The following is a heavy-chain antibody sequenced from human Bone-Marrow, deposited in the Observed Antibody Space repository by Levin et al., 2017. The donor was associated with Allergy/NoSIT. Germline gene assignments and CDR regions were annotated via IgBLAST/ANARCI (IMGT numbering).Heavy chain of an antibody. D-gene: IGHD1-26*01. CDR1: GFTFDDYT. Sequence: GESLKISCAASGFTFDDYTISWLRQAPGKGLEWVSTINWNGVSIGYAASVKGRFTISRDNAKNSLYLQMDSLRAEDTAFYHCARDVGGAYKFFDNWGRGTLVTVSS. V-gene: IGHV3-20*01. J-gene: IGHJ4*02. CDR3: ARDVGGAYKFFDN. CDR2: INWNGVSI.